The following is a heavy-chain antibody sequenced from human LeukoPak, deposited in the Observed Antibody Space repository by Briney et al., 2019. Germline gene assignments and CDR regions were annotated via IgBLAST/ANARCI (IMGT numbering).Heavy chain of an antibody. D-gene: IGHD3-22*01. J-gene: IGHJ4*02. Sequence: ASVKVSCKASGYTFTSYGISWVRQATGQGLEWMGWISAYNGNTNYAQKLQGRVTMTTDTSTSTAYIELRSLRSDDTAVYYCARDLSRYYDSSGPFDYWGQGTLVTVSS. CDR2: ISAYNGNT. CDR1: GYTFTSYG. V-gene: IGHV1-18*01. CDR3: ARDLSRYYDSSGPFDY.